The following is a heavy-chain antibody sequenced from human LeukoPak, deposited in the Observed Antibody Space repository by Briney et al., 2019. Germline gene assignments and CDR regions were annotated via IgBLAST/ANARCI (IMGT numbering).Heavy chain of an antibody. J-gene: IGHJ4*02. CDR3: AGRGDIVVVPAAMVHDY. Sequence: SETLSLTCTVSGASISNYYWSWIRQPPGKRLEWIGYLYYSGDTNYNPSLKSRVTISVDTSKNQFSLSLSSVTAADTAVYYCAGRGDIVVVPAAMVHDYWGQGTLVTVSS. CDR2: LYYSGDT. V-gene: IGHV4-59*01. D-gene: IGHD2-2*01. CDR1: GASISNYY.